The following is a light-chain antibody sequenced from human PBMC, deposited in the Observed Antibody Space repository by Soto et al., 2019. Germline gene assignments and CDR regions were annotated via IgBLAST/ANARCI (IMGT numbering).Light chain of an antibody. Sequence: EIVMTQSPATLSVSPVERATLSCMASQSVSSNLAWYQQKPGQAPRLLMYGISRRATGIPDRFSGSGSGTDFTLTITRLEPEDFAVYYCQQYGSSPWTFGQGTKVDIK. CDR1: QSVSSN. CDR2: GIS. V-gene: IGKV3-20*01. J-gene: IGKJ1*01. CDR3: QQYGSSPWT.